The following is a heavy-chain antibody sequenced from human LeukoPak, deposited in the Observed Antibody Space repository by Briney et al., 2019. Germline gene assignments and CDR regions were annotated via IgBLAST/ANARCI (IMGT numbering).Heavy chain of an antibody. D-gene: IGHD6-19*01. V-gene: IGHV3-23*01. J-gene: IGHJ4*02. CDR3: AKDPNFSSGWYLADY. Sequence: GGSLRLSCAASGFTFSSYAMSWVRQAPGKGLEWVSALSGSGGSTYYADSVKGRFTISRDNSKKTVDLQMNSLRAEDTALYYCAKDPNFSSGWYLADYWGQGTLVTVSS. CDR1: GFTFSSYA. CDR2: LSGSGGST.